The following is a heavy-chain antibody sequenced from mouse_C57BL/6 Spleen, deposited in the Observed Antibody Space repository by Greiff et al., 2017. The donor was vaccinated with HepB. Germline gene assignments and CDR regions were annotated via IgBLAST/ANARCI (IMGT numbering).Heavy chain of an antibody. Sequence: EVQLQQSGPGLVKPSQSLSLTCSVTGYSITSGYYWNWIRQFPGNKLEWMGYISYDGSNNYNPSLKNRISITRDTSKNQFFLKLNSVTTEDTATYYCARALLLVDMDYWGQGTSVTVSS. CDR1: GYSITSGYY. V-gene: IGHV3-6*01. CDR3: ARALLLVDMDY. J-gene: IGHJ4*01. CDR2: ISYDGSN. D-gene: IGHD1-1*01.